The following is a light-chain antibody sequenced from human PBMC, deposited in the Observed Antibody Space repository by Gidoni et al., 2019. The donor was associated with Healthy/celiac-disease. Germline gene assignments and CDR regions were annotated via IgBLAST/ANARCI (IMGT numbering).Light chain of an antibody. CDR3: QQYYSTPLT. J-gene: IGKJ4*01. CDR1: QSVLYSSNNKNY. CDR2: WAS. Sequence: DIVMTQSPDSLAVSLGEWATINCKSSQSVLYSSNNKNYLAWYQQKPGQPPKLLIYWASTRESGVPDRIRGGGAGEDFTLTSSRLQAENVAVYCCQQYYSTPLTFGGGTKVEIK. V-gene: IGKV4-1*01.